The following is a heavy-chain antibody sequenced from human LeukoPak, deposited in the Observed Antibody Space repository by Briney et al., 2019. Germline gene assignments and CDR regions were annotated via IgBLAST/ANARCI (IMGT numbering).Heavy chain of an antibody. CDR3: ASGIAAAGTSLDY. V-gene: IGHV4-59*08. Sequence: SETLSLTCTVSGGSISSYYWSWIRQPPGKGLEWIGYIYYSGSTNYNPSLKSRVTISVDTSKNQFSLKLSSVTVADTAVYYCASGIAAAGTSLDYWGQGTLVTVSS. J-gene: IGHJ4*02. CDR2: IYYSGST. CDR1: GGSISSYY. D-gene: IGHD6-13*01.